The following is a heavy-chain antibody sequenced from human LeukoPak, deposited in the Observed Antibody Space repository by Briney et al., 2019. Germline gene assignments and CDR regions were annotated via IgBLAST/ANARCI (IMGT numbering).Heavy chain of an antibody. CDR3: ARGFCSGGTCFDY. V-gene: IGHV3-21*04. D-gene: IGHD2-15*01. J-gene: IGHJ4*02. CDR2: ISSSSSYI. CDR1: GFTFSSYS. Sequence: GGSLRLSCAASGFTFSSYSMNWVRQAPGKGLEWVSSISSSSSYIYYADSVKGRFTISRDNAKNSLYLQMNSLRAEDTAVYYCARGFCSGGTCFDYWGQGTLVTVSS.